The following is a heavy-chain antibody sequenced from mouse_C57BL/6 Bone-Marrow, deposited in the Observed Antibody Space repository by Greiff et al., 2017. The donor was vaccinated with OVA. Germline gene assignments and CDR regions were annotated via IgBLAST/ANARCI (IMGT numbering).Heavy chain of an antibody. CDR3: ARGPPYDAVDY. CDR2: IDPSDSYT. CDR1: GYTFTSYW. Sequence: QVQLQQPGAELVMPGASVKLSCKASGYTFTSYWMHWVKQRPGQGLEWIGEIDPSDSYTNYNQKFKGKSTLTVDKSSSTAYMQLSSLTSEDSAVYYCARGPPYDAVDYWGQGTTLTVSS. J-gene: IGHJ2*01. V-gene: IGHV1-69*01. D-gene: IGHD2-12*01.